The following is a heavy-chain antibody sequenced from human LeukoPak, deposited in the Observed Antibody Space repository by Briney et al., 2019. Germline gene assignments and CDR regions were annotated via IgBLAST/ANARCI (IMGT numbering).Heavy chain of an antibody. CDR2: ISTKGGST. V-gene: IGHV3-64D*06. CDR3: VQVGGFDC. D-gene: IGHD2-15*01. J-gene: IGHJ4*02. Sequence: HPGGSLRLSCSASGFTFRNYAMNWVRQAPGKGLEYVSAISTKGGSTYYADSVKGRFTISRDDSKNTLYLQMSSLRAEDTAVYYCVQVGGFDCWGQGTLVTVSS. CDR1: GFTFRNYA.